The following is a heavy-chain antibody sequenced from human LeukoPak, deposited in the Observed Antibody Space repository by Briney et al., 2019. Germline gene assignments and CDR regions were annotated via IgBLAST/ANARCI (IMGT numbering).Heavy chain of an antibody. D-gene: IGHD3-22*01. CDR3: ARERGYYYDSSGYPGPLDAFDI. V-gene: IGHV3-30*03. Sequence: GGSLRLSCAASGFTFSNAWMNWVRQAPGKGLEWVAVISYDGSNKYYADSVKGRFTISRDNSKNTLYLQMNSLRAEDTAVYYCARERGYYYDSSGYPGPLDAFDIWGQGTMVTVSS. CDR2: ISYDGSNK. CDR1: GFTFSNAW. J-gene: IGHJ3*02.